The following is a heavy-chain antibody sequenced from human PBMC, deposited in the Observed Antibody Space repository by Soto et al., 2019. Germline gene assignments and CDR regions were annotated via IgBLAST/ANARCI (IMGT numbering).Heavy chain of an antibody. CDR2: ISAYNGNT. CDR3: ARDRRSGCDPLARAYYDMDV. V-gene: IGHV1-18*01. CDR1: GYTFTRYG. J-gene: IGHJ6*03. D-gene: IGHD3-3*01. Sequence: QVQLVQSGAEVKKPGASVKVSCKASGYTFTRYGISWVRQAPGQGLEWMGRISAYNGNTNYAQKLQGRDTMTTDTPQRTAYTELRSLRSDDTAVYYCARDRRSGCDPLARAYYDMDVWGKGTTVTVSS.